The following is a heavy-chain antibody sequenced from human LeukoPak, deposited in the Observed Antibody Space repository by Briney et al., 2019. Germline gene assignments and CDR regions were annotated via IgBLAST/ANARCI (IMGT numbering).Heavy chain of an antibody. CDR2: VYQTGST. CDR3: ARVYCSGGSCDSASYYASYYYYYYIDV. CDR1: GYSISSGYY. J-gene: IGHJ6*03. V-gene: IGHV4-38-2*01. D-gene: IGHD2-15*01. Sequence: SGTLSLTCAVSGYSISSGYYWGWVRQPPGKGLEWFGSVYQTGSTYYTPSVKSRGTISVDTSKNQFSLKLRSVTAADTAVYYCARVYCSGGSCDSASYYASYYYYYYIDVWGIGTTVTVSS.